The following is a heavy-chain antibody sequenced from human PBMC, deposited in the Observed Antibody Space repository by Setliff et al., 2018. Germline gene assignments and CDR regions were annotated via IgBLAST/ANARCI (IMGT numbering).Heavy chain of an antibody. D-gene: IGHD3-9*01. J-gene: IGHJ3*01. CDR2: INPNSGGR. Sequence: ASVKVSCKASGGTFSSYAISWVRQAPGQGLEWMGWINPNSGGREYAEAFQGRITMTGDTSIKTAFMELSGLTSDDTAVYYCAGPFDVGPYPRPIDGLDLWGQGTRVTVSS. CDR3: AGPFDVGPYPRPIDGLDL. V-gene: IGHV1-2*02. CDR1: GGTFSSYA.